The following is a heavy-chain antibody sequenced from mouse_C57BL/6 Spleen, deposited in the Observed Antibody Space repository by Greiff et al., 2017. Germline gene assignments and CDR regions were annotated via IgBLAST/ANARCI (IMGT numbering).Heavy chain of an antibody. CDR1: GYTFTDYY. CDR2: SFPGSGST. D-gene: IGHD5-1*01. V-gene: IGHV1-75*01. Sequence: VQLQQSGPELVKPGASVKISCKASGYTFTDYYINWVKQRPGQGLEWIGWSFPGSGSTYYNEKFKGKGTLTVDKSSSTAYMLLSRLTSEDSAVYFSASAGVPYDFDYWGQGTTLTVSS. CDR3: ASAGVPYDFDY. J-gene: IGHJ2*01.